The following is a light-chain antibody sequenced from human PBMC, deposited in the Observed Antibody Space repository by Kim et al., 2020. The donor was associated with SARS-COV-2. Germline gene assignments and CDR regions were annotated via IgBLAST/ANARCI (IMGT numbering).Light chain of an antibody. CDR2: DND. V-gene: IGLV1-51*01. CDR1: SSNIENND. Sequence: KVTTFCDGSSSNIENNDVSWYQQLPGTAPKLLIYDNDKRPPGIPDRFSGSKSGTSATLAITGLQTRDEADYYCATWDHSLNVYVVFGGGTQLTVL. J-gene: IGLJ2*01. CDR3: ATWDHSLNVYVV.